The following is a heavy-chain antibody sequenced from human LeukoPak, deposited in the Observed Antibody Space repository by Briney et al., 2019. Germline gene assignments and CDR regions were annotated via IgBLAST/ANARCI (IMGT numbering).Heavy chain of an antibody. Sequence: SSGTLSLTCAVSGGSNRSSHLWTWDPQPPGKGVEWIGEIYHSGSTNYNPSLKSRVTISVDKSKNQYSRKLSSVAAADTAVYYCARDGGAGYWGQGTLVTVSS. CDR2: IYHSGST. J-gene: IGHJ4*02. CDR3: ARDGGAGY. V-gene: IGHV4-4*02. CDR1: GGSNRSSHL. D-gene: IGHD3-3*01.